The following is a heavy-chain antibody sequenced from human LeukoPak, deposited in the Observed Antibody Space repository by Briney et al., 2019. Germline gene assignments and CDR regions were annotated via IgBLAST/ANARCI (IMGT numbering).Heavy chain of an antibody. V-gene: IGHV3-23*01. J-gene: IGHJ4*02. CDR1: GFTFSSYA. CDR2: ISGSGDST. D-gene: IGHD5-18*01. Sequence: PGGSLRLSCAASGFTFSSYAMSWVRQAPGKGLERVSTISGSGDSTYYADSVKGRFTISRDNSKNTLYLQMNSLRAEDTAVYYCAKKRGYNYGDFDYWGQGTLVTVSS. CDR3: AKKRGYNYGDFDY.